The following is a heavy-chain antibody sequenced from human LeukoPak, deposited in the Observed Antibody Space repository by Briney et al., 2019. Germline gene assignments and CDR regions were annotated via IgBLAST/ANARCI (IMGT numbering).Heavy chain of an antibody. D-gene: IGHD3-10*01. J-gene: IGHJ6*04. CDR3: ARVNSVVRGVIRYYYYGMGV. CDR2: IYHSGST. Sequence: PSGTLSLTCAVSGGSISSSNWWSWVRQPPGKGLEWIGEIYHSGSTNYNPSLKSRVTISVDKSKNQFSLKLSSVTAADTAVYYCARVNSVVRGVIRYYYYGMGVWGKGTTVTVSS. CDR1: GGSISSSNW. V-gene: IGHV4-4*02.